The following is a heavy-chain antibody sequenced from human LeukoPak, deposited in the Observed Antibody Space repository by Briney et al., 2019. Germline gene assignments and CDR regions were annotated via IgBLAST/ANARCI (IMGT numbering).Heavy chain of an antibody. CDR2: IYYSGST. V-gene: IGHV4-30-4*01. Sequence: SQTLSLTCTVSGGSISSGDYHWSWIRQPPGKGLEWIGYIYYSGSTYYNPSLKSRVTISVDTSKNQFSLKLSSVTAADTAVYYCARQLGFYYGMDVWGQGTTVTASS. CDR1: GGSISSGDYH. D-gene: IGHD6-6*01. J-gene: IGHJ6*02. CDR3: ARQLGFYYGMDV.